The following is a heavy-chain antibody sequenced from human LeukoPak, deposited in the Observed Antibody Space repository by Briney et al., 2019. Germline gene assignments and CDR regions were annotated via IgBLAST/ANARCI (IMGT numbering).Heavy chain of an antibody. D-gene: IGHD3-10*01. CDR3: TRDSQGSGTYSTDQ. Sequence: GGSLRLSCVASGFTFSSSWMSWVRQGPGKGPEWVANMNQDGSRKYYVDSVKSRFTISRDNAKNSLFLQMNGLRDEDTAVYYCTRDSQGSGTYSTDQWGQGTLVTVSS. J-gene: IGHJ4*02. V-gene: IGHV3-7*01. CDR1: GFTFSSSW. CDR2: MNQDGSRK.